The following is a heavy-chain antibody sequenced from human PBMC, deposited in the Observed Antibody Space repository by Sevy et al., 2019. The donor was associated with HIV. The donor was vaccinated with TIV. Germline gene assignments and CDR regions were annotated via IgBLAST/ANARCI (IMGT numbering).Heavy chain of an antibody. CDR1: DDSINSYY. CDR3: ARGAVVIGTAATSVLDF. CDR2: IYNNIGST. J-gene: IGHJ4*02. V-gene: IGHV4-59*08. Sequence: SETLSLTCSVSDDSINSYYWSWIRQPPGKGLEWIGYIYNNIGSTSYNPSLTSRVTISVDTSKNHFSLKLTSLTAADTAIYYCARGAVVIGTAATSVLDFWGLGSLVTVSS. D-gene: IGHD2-2*01.